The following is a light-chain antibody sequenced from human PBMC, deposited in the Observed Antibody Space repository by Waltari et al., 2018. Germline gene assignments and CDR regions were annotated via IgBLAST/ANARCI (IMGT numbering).Light chain of an antibody. CDR2: EVS. Sequence: QSALTQPASVSGSPGQSITISCTGTSSDVGSYNLVSWSQQHPGKAPKLMICEVSKRPSGVSNRFSGSKAGNTASLTIAGLQAEDEADYYCCSYAGSSTVFGGGTTLTVL. CDR1: SSDVGSYNL. J-gene: IGLJ2*01. CDR3: CSYAGSSTV. V-gene: IGLV2-23*02.